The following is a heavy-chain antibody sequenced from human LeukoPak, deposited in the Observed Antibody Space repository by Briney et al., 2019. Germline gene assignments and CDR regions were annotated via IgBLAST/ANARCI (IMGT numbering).Heavy chain of an antibody. CDR2: IYPGDSDT. CDR1: GYSFTSYW. CDR3: ATRTSCSGGSCYEDYYYYYYMDV. D-gene: IGHD2-15*01. J-gene: IGHJ6*03. V-gene: IGHV5-51*01. Sequence: GESLKISCKGCGYSFTSYWIGWVRQMPGKGLKWMGIIYPGDSDTRYSPCFQGQVTISADKSISTAYLQWSSLKASDTAMYYCATRTSCSGGSCYEDYYYYYYMDVWGKGTTVTVSS.